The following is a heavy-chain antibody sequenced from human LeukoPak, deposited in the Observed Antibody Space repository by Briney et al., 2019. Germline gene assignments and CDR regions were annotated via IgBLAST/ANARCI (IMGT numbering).Heavy chain of an antibody. CDR1: GFTFSTYW. D-gene: IGHD1-1*01. CDR2: IKQDGTEQ. V-gene: IGHV3-7*01. CDR3: AQDVKAVMWYTFDY. Sequence: PGGSLRLSCAASGFTFSTYWMSWVRQAPGQGLEWVANIKQDGTEQYYVDSVKGRFTISRDNAKNSLYLQMNSLRAEDTAVYYCAQDVKAVMWYTFDYWGQGALVTVSS. J-gene: IGHJ4*02.